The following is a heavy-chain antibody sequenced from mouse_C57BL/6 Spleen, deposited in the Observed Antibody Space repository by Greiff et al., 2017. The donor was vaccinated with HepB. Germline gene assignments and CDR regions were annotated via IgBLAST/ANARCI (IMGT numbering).Heavy chain of an antibody. Sequence: QVQLQQSGAELVKPGASVKISCKASGYAFSSYWMNWVKQRPGKGLEWIGQIYPGDGDTNYNGKFKGKATLTADKSSSTAYMQLSSLTSEDSAVYCCARSGLLRFYAMDYWGQGTTLTVSS. J-gene: IGHJ2*01. CDR3: ARSGLLRFYAMDY. CDR1: GYAFSSYW. V-gene: IGHV1-80*01. D-gene: IGHD2-3*01. CDR2: IYPGDGDT.